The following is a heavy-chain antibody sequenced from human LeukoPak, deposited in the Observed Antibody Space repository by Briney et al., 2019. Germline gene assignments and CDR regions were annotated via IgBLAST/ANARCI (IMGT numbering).Heavy chain of an antibody. CDR1: GFTFDDYA. Sequence: GGSLRLSCEASGFTFDDYAMHWVRQAPGKGLEWVSLITGDGGRTYFADSVKGRFTISRDNRKNSLYLQMNSLRTDDTALYYCAREGPIAVGGYFDFWGQATLVTVSS. CDR3: AREGPIAVGGYFDF. CDR2: ITGDGGRT. D-gene: IGHD6-19*01. J-gene: IGHJ4*02. V-gene: IGHV3-43*02.